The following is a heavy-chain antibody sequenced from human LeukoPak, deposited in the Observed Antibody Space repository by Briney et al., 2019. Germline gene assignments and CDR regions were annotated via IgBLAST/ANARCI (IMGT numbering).Heavy chain of an antibody. V-gene: IGHV1-18*01. CDR1: GYTFTSYG. Sequence: ASVKVSCKASGYTFTSYGISWVRQAPGQGLEWMGWISAYNGNTNYAQKLQGRVTMTTDTSTSTAYMELRSLRSDDTAVYYCARDIPYCSSTSCYRGFAVYWGQGTLVTVSS. J-gene: IGHJ4*02. CDR2: ISAYNGNT. D-gene: IGHD2-2*02. CDR3: ARDIPYCSSTSCYRGFAVY.